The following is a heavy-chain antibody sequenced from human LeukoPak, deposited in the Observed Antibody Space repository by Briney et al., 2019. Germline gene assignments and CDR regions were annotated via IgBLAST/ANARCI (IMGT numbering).Heavy chain of an antibody. V-gene: IGHV3-7*03. CDR1: GFTFSSYW. CDR3: AKDGGGNGDYFDY. D-gene: IGHD2-8*01. CDR2: IKQDGSEK. Sequence: GGSLRLSCAASGFTFSSYWMSWVRQAPGKGLEWVANIKQDGSEKYYVDSVKGRFTISRDNAKNSLYLQMNSLRAEDTAVYYCAKDGGGNGDYFDYWGQGTLVTVSS. J-gene: IGHJ4*02.